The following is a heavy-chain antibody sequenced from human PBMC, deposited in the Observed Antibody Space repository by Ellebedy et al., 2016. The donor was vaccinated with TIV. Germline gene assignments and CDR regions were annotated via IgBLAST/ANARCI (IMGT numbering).Heavy chain of an antibody. CDR2: IKIRSHGGTA. CDR3: KVVPAPHYSYYDMDA. CDR1: GFSISYSW. V-gene: IGHV3-15*01. Sequence: GESLKISCRASGFSISYSWMNWVRQAPGKGLEWVARIKIRSHGGTAHYAAPVKGRFTISRDDSKTTLYLQMNSLKTEDTAVYYCKVVPAPHYSYYDMDAWGQGTTVTVSS. D-gene: IGHD2-2*01. J-gene: IGHJ6*02.